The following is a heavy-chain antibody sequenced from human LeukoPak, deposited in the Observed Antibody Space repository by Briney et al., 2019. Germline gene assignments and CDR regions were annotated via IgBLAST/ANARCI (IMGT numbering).Heavy chain of an antibody. J-gene: IGHJ4*02. CDR1: GGSISSGGYS. V-gene: IGHV4-30-2*01. Sequence: SETLSLTCALSGGSISSGGYSWSWIRQPPGKGLEWIGYIYHSGSTYYNPSLKSRVTISVDRSKNQFSLKLSSVTAADTAVYYCARHRSGSYDYWGQGTLVTVSS. D-gene: IGHD3-10*01. CDR2: IYHSGST. CDR3: ARHRSGSYDY.